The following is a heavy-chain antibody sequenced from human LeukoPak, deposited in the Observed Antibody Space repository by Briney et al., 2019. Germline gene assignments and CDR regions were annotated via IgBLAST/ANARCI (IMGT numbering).Heavy chain of an antibody. CDR1: GYTFTNYY. CDR2: INTSGGST. CDR3: ATGFYFDTSGLLMH. J-gene: IGHJ4*02. Sequence: SSVKVSCKASGYTFTNYYMHWVRQAPGQGLEWMGIINTSGGSTNYAQKFQGRVTMTRDTSTTTVYMELSSLRSEDTAVYYCATGFYFDTSGLLMHWGQGTLVTVSS. D-gene: IGHD3-22*01. V-gene: IGHV1-46*01.